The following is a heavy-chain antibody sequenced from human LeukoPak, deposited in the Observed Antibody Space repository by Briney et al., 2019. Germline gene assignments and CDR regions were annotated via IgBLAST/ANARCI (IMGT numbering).Heavy chain of an antibody. CDR3: AREAVTFYYYYGMDV. CDR1: GGSISSSSYY. Sequence: SETLSLTCTVSGGSISSSSYYWGWIRQPPGKGLEWIGSIYYSGSTYYNPSLKSRVTISVDTSKNQFSLKLSSVTAADTAVYCCAREAVTFYYYYGMDVWGQGTTVTVSS. V-gene: IGHV4-39*02. CDR2: IYYSGST. J-gene: IGHJ6*02.